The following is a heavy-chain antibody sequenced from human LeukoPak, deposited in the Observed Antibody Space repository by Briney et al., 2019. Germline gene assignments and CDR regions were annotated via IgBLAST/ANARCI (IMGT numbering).Heavy chain of an antibody. CDR3: AKVPTYSSSWYAFYSDY. V-gene: IGHV3-7*03. CDR2: IKQDGSEK. D-gene: IGHD6-13*01. J-gene: IGHJ4*02. Sequence: GGSLRLSCAASGFTFSSYWMSWVRQAPGKGLEWVANIKQDGSEKYYVDSVKGRFTISRDNSKNTLFLQMNSLRAEDTAVYYCAKVPTYSSSWYAFYSDYWGQGTLVTVSS. CDR1: GFTFSSYW.